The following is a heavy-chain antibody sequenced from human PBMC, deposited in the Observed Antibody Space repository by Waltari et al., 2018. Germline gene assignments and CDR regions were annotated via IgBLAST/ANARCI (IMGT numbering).Heavy chain of an antibody. Sequence: QLQLQESGPGLVKPSETLSLTCPVSGGSISSSSYYWGWIRQPPGKGLEWIGSIYYSGSTYYNPSLKSRVTISVDTSKNQFSLKLSSVTAADTAVYYCARDSGDGIAVAGTLDYWGQGTLVTVSS. CDR2: IYYSGST. CDR1: GGSISSSSYY. V-gene: IGHV4-39*07. D-gene: IGHD6-19*01. J-gene: IGHJ4*02. CDR3: ARDSGDGIAVAGTLDY.